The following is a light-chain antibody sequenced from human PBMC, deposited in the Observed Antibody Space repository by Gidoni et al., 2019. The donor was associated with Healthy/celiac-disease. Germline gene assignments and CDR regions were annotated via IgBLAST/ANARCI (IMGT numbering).Light chain of an antibody. CDR1: SSDVGGYTY. CDR2: DVS. V-gene: IGLV2-11*01. Sequence: QSALTQPRSVSGSPGQSVPISCTGTSSDVGGYTYVSWYQQHPGKAPKLMICDVSKRPSGVPDRFSGSKSGNTASLTISGLQAEDEADYYCCSYAGSYTVVFGGGTKLTVL. J-gene: IGLJ2*01. CDR3: CSYAGSYTVV.